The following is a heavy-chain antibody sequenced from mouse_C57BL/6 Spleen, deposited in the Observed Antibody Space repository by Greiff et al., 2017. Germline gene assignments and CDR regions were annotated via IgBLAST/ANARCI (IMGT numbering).Heavy chain of an antibody. Sequence: EVQRVESGGGLVKPGGSLKLSCAASGFTFSDYGMHWVRQAPEKGLEWVAYISSGSSTIYYADTVKGRFTISRDNAKNTLFLQMTSLRSEDTAMYYCAREGYRPGFAYWGQGTLVTVAA. D-gene: IGHD2-2*01. CDR2: ISSGSSTI. CDR1: GFTFSDYG. J-gene: IGHJ3*01. CDR3: AREGYRPGFAY. V-gene: IGHV5-17*01.